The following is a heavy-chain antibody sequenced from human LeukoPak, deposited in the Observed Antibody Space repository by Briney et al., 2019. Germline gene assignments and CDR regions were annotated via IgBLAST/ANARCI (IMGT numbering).Heavy chain of an antibody. J-gene: IGHJ4*02. CDR3: ARVPVPLDDYDILTGYYSFDY. CDR2: ISYSGST. V-gene: IGHV4-39*01. CDR1: GGSISSSSYY. Sequence: PSETLSLTCTVSGGSISSSSYYWGWIRQPPGKGLEWIVSISYSGSTYHNPSLKSRLTISLYTSKNQFSLKLSSVTAADTAAYYCARVPVPLDDYDILTGYYSFDYWGQGTLVTVSS. D-gene: IGHD3-9*01.